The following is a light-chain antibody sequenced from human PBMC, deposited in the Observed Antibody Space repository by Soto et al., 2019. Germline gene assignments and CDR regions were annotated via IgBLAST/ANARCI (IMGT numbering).Light chain of an antibody. CDR1: QSVSSNY. CDR3: QQYGDLPWT. CDR2: GAS. J-gene: IGKJ1*01. V-gene: IGKV3-20*01. Sequence: TQSPGTLFPSPGERATLSCRASQSVSSNYLAWYQQKPGQAPRLLIYGASSRATGIPDRFSGSGSGTDFTLTINRLEPEDFAVYYCQQYGDLPWTFGQGTKVDI.